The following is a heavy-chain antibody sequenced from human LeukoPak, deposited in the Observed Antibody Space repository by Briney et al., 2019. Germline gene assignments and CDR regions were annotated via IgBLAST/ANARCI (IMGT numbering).Heavy chain of an antibody. Sequence: PGRSLRLSCAASGFTFSAHGMHWVRQAPGKGLEWVGIIWNDGSIKYYGDSVKGRFTISRDNSKNTLYLQMDSLRAEDTAVYFRARACGTGCFILDYWGQGALVTVSS. V-gene: IGHV3-33*01. J-gene: IGHJ4*02. D-gene: IGHD2-21*02. CDR3: ARACGTGCFILDY. CDR2: IWNDGSIK. CDR1: GFTFSAHG.